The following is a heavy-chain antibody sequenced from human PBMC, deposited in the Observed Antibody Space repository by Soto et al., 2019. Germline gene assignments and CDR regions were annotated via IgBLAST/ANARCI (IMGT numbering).Heavy chain of an antibody. Sequence: VXSGAEVKKPGSSVKVSCQASEDTFRNYAISWVRQAPGQGXXXMGGIIPIFGTANYAQKFQGRVTITADTSANTVYLELSSLRSEDTAVYYCASTKYDSSAYYYWYLGLWGRGTLVTVSS. D-gene: IGHD3-22*01. CDR3: ASTKYDSSAYYYWYLGL. V-gene: IGHV1-69*06. CDR2: IIPIFGTA. J-gene: IGHJ2*01. CDR1: EDTFRNYA.